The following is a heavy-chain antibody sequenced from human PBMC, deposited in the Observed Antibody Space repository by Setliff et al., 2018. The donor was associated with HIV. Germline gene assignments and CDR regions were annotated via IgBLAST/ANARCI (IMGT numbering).Heavy chain of an antibody. J-gene: IGHJ4*02. CDR2: IYYSGST. V-gene: IGHV4-59*01. CDR1: GGSIINYF. D-gene: IGHD5-18*01. CDR3: ARSPGVDTNMAFDY. Sequence: PSETLSLTCSVTGGSIINYFWGWIRMPPGKGLEWIGYIYYSGSTDYNPSLKSRVTISVDTSKNQVSLKLNSVTAADTAVYYCARSPGVDTNMAFDYWGQGTRVTVSS.